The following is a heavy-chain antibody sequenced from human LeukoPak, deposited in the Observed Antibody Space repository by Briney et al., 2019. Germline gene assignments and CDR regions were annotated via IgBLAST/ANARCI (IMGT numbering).Heavy chain of an antibody. J-gene: IGHJ4*02. V-gene: IGHV3-53*01. CDR3: ARDGGYVVY. CDR2: IYSDGNR. CDR1: GFVFTTNY. D-gene: IGHD2-15*01. Sequence: QTGGSLRLSCAASGFVFTTNYLSWVRQAPGKGLEWVSIIYSDGNRYYADSVKGRFTISRDYSTNTLYLQMNSLRIEDTAMYYCARDGGYVVYWGQGTLVTVSS.